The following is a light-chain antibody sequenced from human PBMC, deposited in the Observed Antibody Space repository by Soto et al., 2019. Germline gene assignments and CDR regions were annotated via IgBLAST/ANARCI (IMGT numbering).Light chain of an antibody. V-gene: IGLV2-14*01. J-gene: IGLJ1*01. Sequence: QSALTQPASVSGSPGQSITISCTGTSSDVGGYNYVSWYQQHPGKAPKLMIYDVSNRRSGVSNRFSGSKSGNTASLTISGLKAADEPDYYCSSYTSSSFYVFGTGSKLTVL. CDR1: SSDVGGYNY. CDR2: DVS. CDR3: SSYTSSSFYV.